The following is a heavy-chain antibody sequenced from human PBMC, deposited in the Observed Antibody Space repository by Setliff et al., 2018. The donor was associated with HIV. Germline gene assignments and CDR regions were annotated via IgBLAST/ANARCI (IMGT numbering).Heavy chain of an antibody. V-gene: IGHV1-69*05. J-gene: IGHJ1*01. CDR1: GGTFSSYA. Sequence: ASVKVSCKASGGTFSSYAISWVRQAPGQGLEWMGGIIPIFGSANYAQKFQGRVTITTDESTSTAYMELSNLKSDDTAVYYCARQGTQPKGYPTLSWGQGTLVTVSS. D-gene: IGHD5-12*01. CDR2: IIPIFGSA. CDR3: ARQGTQPKGYPTLS.